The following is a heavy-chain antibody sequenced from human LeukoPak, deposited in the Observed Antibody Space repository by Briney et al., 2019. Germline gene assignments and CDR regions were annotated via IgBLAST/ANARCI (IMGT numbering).Heavy chain of an antibody. CDR2: IYHSGST. D-gene: IGHD2-2*01. CDR3: AGVHCSSTSCSREDYYYYMDV. V-gene: IGHV4-38-2*01. Sequence: SETLSLTCAVSGYSISSCYYWGWIRQPPGKGLEWIGSIYHSGSTYYNPSLKSRVTISVDTSKNQFSLKLSSVTAADTAVYYCAGVHCSSTSCSREDYYYYMDVWGKGTTVTVSS. CDR1: GYSISSCYY. J-gene: IGHJ6*03.